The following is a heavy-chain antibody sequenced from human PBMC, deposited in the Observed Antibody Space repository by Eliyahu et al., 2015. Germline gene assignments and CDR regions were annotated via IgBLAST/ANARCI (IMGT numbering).Heavy chain of an antibody. CDR3: AHRLNGAFAS. V-gene: IGHV2-5*01. CDR1: GFSLRTSGVG. J-gene: IGHJ4*02. CDR2: IYWNDDK. D-gene: IGHD1-26*01. Sequence: QITLKESGPTLVKPTQTLTLTCTFSGFSLRTSGVGVGWVRQPPGKALEWLALIYWNDDKRFSPSLSSRLTITKGPSNNQVALTMTNMDPVDTATYYCAHRLNGAFASWGQGALVTVSS.